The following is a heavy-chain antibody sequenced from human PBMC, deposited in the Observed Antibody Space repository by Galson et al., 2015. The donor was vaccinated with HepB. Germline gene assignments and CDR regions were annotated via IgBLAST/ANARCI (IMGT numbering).Heavy chain of an antibody. J-gene: IGHJ6*02. CDR3: AKGGVKTTIYYYGMDV. CDR1: GLTFSSNG. D-gene: IGHD4-11*01. V-gene: IGHV3-30*18. CDR2: ISYDGNKK. Sequence: LRLSCAASGLTFSSNGMHWVRQAPGKGLEWVAIISYDGNKKYYTDSVRGRFTISRDNSRNTLYLQMNSLRREDTAVYYCAKGGVKTTIYYYGMDVWGQGTTVTVSS.